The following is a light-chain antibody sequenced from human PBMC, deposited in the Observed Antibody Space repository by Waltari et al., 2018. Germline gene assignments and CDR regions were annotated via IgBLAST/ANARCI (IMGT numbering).Light chain of an antibody. CDR1: SSDVGGSEY. J-gene: IGLJ1*01. CDR3: SSYTSSNNCV. Sequence: QSALPQPPPSSASPGPAVTTPCTVTSSDVGGSEYFPWYQQHPGKAPKLIIYEVNKRPSGVPDSFSGSKSGNTASLTVSGLQAEDEADYYCSSYTSSNNCVFGTGTKVTVL. CDR2: EVN. V-gene: IGLV2-8*01.